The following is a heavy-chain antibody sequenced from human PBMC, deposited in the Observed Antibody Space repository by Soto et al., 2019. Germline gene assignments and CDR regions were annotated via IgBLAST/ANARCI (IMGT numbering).Heavy chain of an antibody. CDR1: YR. D-gene: IGHD2-2*01. Sequence: YRWVLNHQPPGKGLEWIGSIYYSGSTYYNPSLKSRVTISVDTSKNQFSLKLSSVTAADTSVHYCARREVPAPHPDVRGKGTTVTVTP. CDR3: ARREVPAPHPDV. V-gene: IGHV4-39*01. J-gene: IGHJ6*04. CDR2: IYYSGST.